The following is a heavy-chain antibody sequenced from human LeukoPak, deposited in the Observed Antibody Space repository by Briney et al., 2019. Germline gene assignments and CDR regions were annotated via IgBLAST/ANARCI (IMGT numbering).Heavy chain of an antibody. CDR1: GVTFRSYA. J-gene: IGHJ6*03. V-gene: IGHV3-23*01. CDR2: ICDRVGNT. Sequence: PGGSLRLSCAASGVTFRSYAMCWVRPAPGEGLGWVSAICDRVGNTYYAESVKGRVTSSRDNSKNTLYLQMHSLRAEDTAVYYCAKESRGQNYYYYYMDVWGKGTTVTVSS. CDR3: AKESRGQNYYYYYMDV.